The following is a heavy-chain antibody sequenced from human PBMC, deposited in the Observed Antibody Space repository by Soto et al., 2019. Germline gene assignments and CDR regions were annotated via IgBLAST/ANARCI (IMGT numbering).Heavy chain of an antibody. CDR2: INHSGST. J-gene: IGHJ4*02. V-gene: IGHV4-34*01. D-gene: IGHD1-26*01. CDR3: ARFKLDSGSYYDY. CDR1: VGSFSGYY. Sequence: PSETLSLTCAVYVGSFSGYYWSWIRQPPGKGLEWIGEINHSGSTNYNPSLKSRVTISVDTSKNQFSLKLSSVTAADTAVYYCARFKLDSGSYYDYWGQGTLVTVSS.